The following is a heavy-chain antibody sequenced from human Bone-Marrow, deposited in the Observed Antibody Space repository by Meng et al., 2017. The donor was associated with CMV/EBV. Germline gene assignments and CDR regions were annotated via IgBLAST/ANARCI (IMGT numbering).Heavy chain of an antibody. J-gene: IGHJ6*02. D-gene: IGHD2-2*01. CDR3: AREGDIVVVPARDYYYYGMDV. Sequence: GGSLRLSCAASGFTFSSYSMNWVRQAPGKGLEWVSSISNSSSYIYYADSAKGRFTISRDNAKNSLYLQMNSLRAEDTAVYYCAREGDIVVVPARDYYYYGMDVWGQGTTVTVSS. CDR1: GFTFSSYS. V-gene: IGHV3-21*01. CDR2: ISNSSSYI.